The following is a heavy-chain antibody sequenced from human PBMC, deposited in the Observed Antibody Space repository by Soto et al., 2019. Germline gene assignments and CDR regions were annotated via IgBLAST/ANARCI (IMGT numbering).Heavy chain of an antibody. CDR1: GDSISTFY. CDR2: VYYTGST. D-gene: IGHD3-22*01. Sequence: PSETLSLTCTVSGDSISTFYWGWMRQSPGKELEWIGYVYYTGSTNYNPSLKSRVTISVDRSKNQFSLKLTSANAADTAVYYCARGRTVRNYADDSSDYFYFFDYWGQGTHVTGSS. CDR3: ARGRTVRNYADDSSDYFYFFDY. V-gene: IGHV4-59*01. J-gene: IGHJ4*02.